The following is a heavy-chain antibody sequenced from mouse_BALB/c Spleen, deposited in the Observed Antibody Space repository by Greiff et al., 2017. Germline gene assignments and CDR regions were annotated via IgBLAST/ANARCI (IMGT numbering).Heavy chain of an antibody. CDR2: IRNKANGYTT. Sequence: EVQRVESGGGLVQPGGSLRLSCATSGFTFTDYYMSWVRQPPGKALEWLGFIRNKANGYTTEYSASVKGRFTISSDNSQSILYLQMNTLRAEDSATYYCARDYDPYAMDYWGQGTSVTVSS. D-gene: IGHD2-3*01. J-gene: IGHJ4*01. CDR3: ARDYDPYAMDY. CDR1: GFTFTDYY. V-gene: IGHV7-3*02.